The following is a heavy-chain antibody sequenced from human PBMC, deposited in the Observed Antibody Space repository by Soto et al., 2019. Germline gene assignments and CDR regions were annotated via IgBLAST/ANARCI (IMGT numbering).Heavy chain of an antibody. CDR2: INHSGST. J-gene: IGHJ5*02. V-gene: IGHV4-34*01. D-gene: IGHD6-13*01. Sequence: QVQLQQWGAGLLKPSETLSLTCAVYGGSFSGYYWSWIRQPPGKGLEWIGEINHSGSTNYNPSLKSRVTISVDTFKNQFSLKLSSVTAADTAVYYCARASRDSSSWYLFDPWGQGTLVTVSS. CDR3: ARASRDSSSWYLFDP. CDR1: GGSFSGYY.